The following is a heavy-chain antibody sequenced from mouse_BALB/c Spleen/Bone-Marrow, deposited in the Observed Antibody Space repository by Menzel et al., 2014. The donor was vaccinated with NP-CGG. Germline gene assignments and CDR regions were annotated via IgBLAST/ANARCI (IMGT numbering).Heavy chain of an antibody. Sequence: VQLQQSGAELVKPGASVKLSCTASGFNIKDTYMHWVKQRPEQGLEWIGRIDPANGNTKYDPKFQGKATITADTSSNTAYLQLSSLTSEDTAVYYCAAYYRYLAWFAYWGQGTPVTVSA. V-gene: IGHV14-3*02. D-gene: IGHD2-14*01. J-gene: IGHJ3*01. CDR3: AAYYRYLAWFAY. CDR1: GFNIKDTY. CDR2: IDPANGNT.